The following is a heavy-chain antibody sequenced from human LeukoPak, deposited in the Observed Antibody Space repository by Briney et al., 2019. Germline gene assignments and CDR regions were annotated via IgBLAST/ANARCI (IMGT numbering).Heavy chain of an antibody. CDR2: IYSGGST. V-gene: IGHV3-53*01. CDR3: ARRGTRSGYDYVGYYGMDV. Sequence: PGGSLRLSCAASGFTVSSNYMSWVRQAPGKGLEWVSVIYSGGSTYYADSVKGRFTISRDNSKNTLYLQMNSLRAEDTAVYYCARRGTRSGYDYVGYYGMDVWGQGTTVTVSS. D-gene: IGHD5-12*01. J-gene: IGHJ6*02. CDR1: GFTVSSNY.